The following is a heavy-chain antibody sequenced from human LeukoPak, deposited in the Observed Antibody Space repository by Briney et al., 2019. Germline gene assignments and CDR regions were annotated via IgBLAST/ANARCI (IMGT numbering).Heavy chain of an antibody. CDR1: GFTFSTYW. CDR3: ARRHTISGVVIRAAFDY. CDR2: IEKDGSKK. J-gene: IGHJ4*02. V-gene: IGHV3-7*02. D-gene: IGHD3-3*01. Sequence: GGSLRLSCAASGFTFSTYWMSWVRQAPGKGLEWVANIEKDGSKKYNVDSVKRRFTISRDNAKNSLYLQMNSLRAEDTAVYYCARRHTISGVVIRAAFDYWGQGTLVTVSS.